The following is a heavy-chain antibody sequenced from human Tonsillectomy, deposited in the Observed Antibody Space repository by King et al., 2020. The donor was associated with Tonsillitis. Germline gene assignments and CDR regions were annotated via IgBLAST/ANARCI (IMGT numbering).Heavy chain of an antibody. CDR3: ARGQGVPAPGDHYVMDV. D-gene: IGHD3-10*01. Sequence: VQLVESGGGLVQPGGSLRLSCAASGFTFSDHYMDWVRQAPGKGLEWVGRTRNKLRSYTTEYAASVKGRFTISRDDSKNSVDLQMNSLRTEDTAVYYCARGQGVPAPGDHYVMDVWGQGTTVTVSS. J-gene: IGHJ6*02. CDR2: TRNKLRSYTT. CDR1: GFTFSDHY. V-gene: IGHV3-72*01.